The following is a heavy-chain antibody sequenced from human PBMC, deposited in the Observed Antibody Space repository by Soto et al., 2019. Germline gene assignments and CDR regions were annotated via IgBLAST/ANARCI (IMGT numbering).Heavy chain of an antibody. CDR1: GVSISSGDYY. V-gene: IGHV4-30-4*01. D-gene: IGHD3-10*01. Sequence: SETLSLTCTVSGVSISSGDYYWSWIRQPPGKGLEWIGYIYYSGSTYYNPSLKSRVTISVDTSKNQFSLKLSSVTAADTAVYYCARGGRGYYGSGSYYFFDYWGQGTLVTVSS. CDR3: ARGGRGYYGSGSYYFFDY. CDR2: IYYSGST. J-gene: IGHJ4*02.